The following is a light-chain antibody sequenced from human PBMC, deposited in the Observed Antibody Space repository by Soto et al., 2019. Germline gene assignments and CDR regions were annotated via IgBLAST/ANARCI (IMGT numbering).Light chain of an antibody. CDR2: KAS. CDR3: QHPGT. J-gene: IGKJ1*01. V-gene: IGKV1-5*03. Sequence: DIQMTQSPSTLSASVGDRVTITCRASQSISSWLAWYQQKPGKAPKLLIYKASSLESGVPSRFSGSGSGTEFTLTISNLQPDDFATYYCQHPGTFGQGTKVEIK. CDR1: QSISSW.